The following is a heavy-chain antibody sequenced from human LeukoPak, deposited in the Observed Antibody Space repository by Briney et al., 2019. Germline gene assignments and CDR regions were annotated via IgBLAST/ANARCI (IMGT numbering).Heavy chain of an antibody. D-gene: IGHD2-2*02. CDR2: IIPIFGTA. J-gene: IGHJ4*02. CDR1: GGTFSSYA. CDR3: ARVGDYCSSTSCYSDY. Sequence: SVKVSWKASGGTFSSYAISWVRQAPGQGLEWMGGIIPIFGTANYAQKFQGRVTITADESTSTAYMELSSLRSEDTAVYYCARVGDYCSSTSCYSDYWGQGTLVTVSS. V-gene: IGHV1-69*13.